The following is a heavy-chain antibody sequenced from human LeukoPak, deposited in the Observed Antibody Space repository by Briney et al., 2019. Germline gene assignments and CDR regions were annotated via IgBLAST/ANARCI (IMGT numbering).Heavy chain of an antibody. CDR2: ISGSGGST. V-gene: IGHV3-23*01. CDR3: AKVRGAMIVVVIDY. D-gene: IGHD3-22*01. J-gene: IGHJ4*02. Sequence: GGSLRLSCAASGFTFSSYAMSWVRQAPGKGLEWVSAISGSGGSTYYADSAKGRFTISRDNSKNTLYLQMNSLRAEDTAVYYCAKVRGAMIVVVIDYWGQGTLVTVSS. CDR1: GFTFSSYA.